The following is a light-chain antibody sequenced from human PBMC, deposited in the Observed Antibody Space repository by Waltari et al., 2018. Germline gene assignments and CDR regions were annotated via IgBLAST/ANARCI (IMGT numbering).Light chain of an antibody. J-gene: IGLJ2*01. CDR2: DVS. CDR3: SSYTTISTTV. Sequence: QSALAQPASLSGSPGQSITIPCTGTSSDVGAYNFVSWYQHHPGKAPKLILYDVSRWPSGVSNRFSGSKSGNTASLTISGLQAEDEADYYCSSYTTISTTVFGGGTKVTVL. V-gene: IGLV2-14*01. CDR1: SSDVGAYNF.